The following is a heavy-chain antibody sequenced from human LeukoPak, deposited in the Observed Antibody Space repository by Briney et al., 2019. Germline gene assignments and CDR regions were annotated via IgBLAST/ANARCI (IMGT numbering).Heavy chain of an antibody. CDR3: AREAGDSYYFDY. J-gene: IGHJ4*02. V-gene: IGHV3-30-3*01. CDR1: GFTFSSYP. D-gene: IGHD7-27*01. Sequence: GGSLRLSCAASGFTFSSYPMHWVRQAPGKGLEWVAIISYDGSNKYYADSVKGRFTISRDNSKNMLYLQMNSLRAEDTAVYYCAREAGDSYYFDYWGQGTLVTVSS. CDR2: ISYDGSNK.